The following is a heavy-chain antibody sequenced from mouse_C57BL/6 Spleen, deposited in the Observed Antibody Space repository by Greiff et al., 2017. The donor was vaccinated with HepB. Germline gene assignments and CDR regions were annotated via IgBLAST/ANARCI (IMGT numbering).Heavy chain of an antibody. CDR3: ARGVYYGSSYDAMDY. D-gene: IGHD1-1*01. CDR1: GYTFTSYW. Sequence: QVQLQQPGAELVKPGASVKMSCKASGYTFTSYWITWVKQRPGQGLEWIGDIYPGSGSTNYNEKFKSKATLTVDTSSGTAYMQLSSLTSEDSAVYYCARGVYYGSSYDAMDYWGQGTSVTVSS. V-gene: IGHV1-55*01. CDR2: IYPGSGST. J-gene: IGHJ4*01.